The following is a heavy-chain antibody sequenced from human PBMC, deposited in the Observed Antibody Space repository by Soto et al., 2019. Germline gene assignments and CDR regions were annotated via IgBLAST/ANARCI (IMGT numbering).Heavy chain of an antibody. V-gene: IGHV6-1*01. D-gene: IGHD6-25*01. J-gene: IGHJ4*02. Sequence: SPTLSLPCVISGDRVSSDTVTWNWIRQSPSRGLEWLGRTYYRSKWYYDFSPSVKGRITIDPDTSNNHFSLRLSSVTPEDTAVYYCARRGTSASVNLFHYWGQGTLVTVSS. CDR3: ARRGTSASVNLFHY. CDR2: TYYRSKWYY. CDR1: GDRVSSDTVT.